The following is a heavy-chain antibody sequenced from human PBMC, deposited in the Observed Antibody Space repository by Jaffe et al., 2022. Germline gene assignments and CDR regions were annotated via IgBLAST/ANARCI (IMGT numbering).Heavy chain of an antibody. CDR2: IYTSGST. Sequence: QVQLQESGPGLVKPSQTLSLTCTVSGGSISSGSYYWSWIRQPAGKGLEWIGRIYTSGSTNYNPSLKSRVTISVDTSKNQFSLKLSSVTAADTAVYYCARDQYDSSGFFDYWGQGTLVTVSS. CDR1: GGSISSGSYY. V-gene: IGHV4-61*02. D-gene: IGHD3-22*01. J-gene: IGHJ4*02. CDR3: ARDQYDSSGFFDY.